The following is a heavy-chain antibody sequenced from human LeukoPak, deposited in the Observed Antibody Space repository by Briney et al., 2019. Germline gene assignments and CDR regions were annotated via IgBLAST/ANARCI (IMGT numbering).Heavy chain of an antibody. CDR1: GFTFSSYA. J-gene: IGHJ4*02. CDR2: IGRSGGST. V-gene: IGHV3-23*01. Sequence: GGSLRLSCAASGFTFSSYAMSWVRQAPGKGLEWVSAIGRSGGSTYYADSVKGRFSISRDNSQDTLSLQMNSLRAEDTAVYYCARDYGGNPFDYWGQGTLVTVSS. D-gene: IGHD4-23*01. CDR3: ARDYGGNPFDY.